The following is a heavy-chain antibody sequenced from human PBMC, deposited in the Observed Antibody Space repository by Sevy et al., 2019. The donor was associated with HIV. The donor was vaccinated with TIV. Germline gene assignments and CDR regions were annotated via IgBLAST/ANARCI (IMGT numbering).Heavy chain of an antibody. CDR3: AREGCTKPHDY. J-gene: IGHJ4*02. D-gene: IGHD2-8*01. CDR2: LAFGCGEI. Sequence: GGSLRRSCAASGFTFNKYSMSWVRQPRGKGLEWVATLAFGCGEINYADSVKGRFTISRDNSKNSFYLQMNNLRAEDTALYYCAREGCTKPHDYWGQGTLVTVSS. CDR1: GFTFNKYS. V-gene: IGHV3-23*01.